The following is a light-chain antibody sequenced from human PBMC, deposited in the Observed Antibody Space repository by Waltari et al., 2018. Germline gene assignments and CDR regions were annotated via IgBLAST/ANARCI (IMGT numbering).Light chain of an antibody. CDR1: SSDIGGYNR. V-gene: IGLV2-11*01. Sequence: QAALTQPPSMSGSPGQSVTISCTGPSSDIGGYNRVSWYQLHPGKAPKLMIYEVSNRPSGVSDRFSGSKSGNTASLTISGLQAEDESDYFCSSFAGSHSVLFGGGTRLTVL. J-gene: IGLJ2*01. CDR2: EVS. CDR3: SSFAGSHSVL.